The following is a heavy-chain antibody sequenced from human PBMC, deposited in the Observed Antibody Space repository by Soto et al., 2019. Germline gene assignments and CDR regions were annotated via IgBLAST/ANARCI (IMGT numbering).Heavy chain of an antibody. D-gene: IGHD6-19*01. J-gene: IGHJ1*01. CDR2: ISGSGDST. Sequence: GGSLSLSCAAPGFTFSSYAMSWVRQAPGKGLEWVSGISGSGDSTYYADSVKGRFTISRDNSKNTLYLQMNSLRAEDTAVYYCAKGVPGIAVAGTGYFQHWGQGTLVTVFS. V-gene: IGHV3-23*01. CDR3: AKGVPGIAVAGTGYFQH. CDR1: GFTFSSYA.